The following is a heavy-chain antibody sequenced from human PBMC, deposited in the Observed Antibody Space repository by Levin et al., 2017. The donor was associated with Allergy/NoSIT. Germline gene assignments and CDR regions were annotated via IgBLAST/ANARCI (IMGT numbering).Heavy chain of an antibody. Sequence: SETLSLTCAVSGGSISSGGYSWSWIRQPPGKGLEWIGNIYLSGRTNDNPSLKSRVTMSVDRSKNQFSLKLSYVTAAGTAVYYCARVAGYSYGYYFDYWGPGTLVTVSS. J-gene: IGHJ4*02. V-gene: IGHV4-30-2*01. CDR2: IYLSGRT. CDR3: ARVAGYSYGYYFDY. D-gene: IGHD5-18*01. CDR1: GGSISSGGYS.